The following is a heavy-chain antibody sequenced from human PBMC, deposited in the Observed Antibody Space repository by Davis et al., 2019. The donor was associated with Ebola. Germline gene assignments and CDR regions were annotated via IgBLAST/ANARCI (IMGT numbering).Heavy chain of an antibody. D-gene: IGHD3-16*02. CDR2: ISGSGGST. CDR1: GFTFSSYA. CDR3: ARGDRDDYVWGSYRRYFDY. J-gene: IGHJ4*02. Sequence: GESLKISCAASGFTFSSYAMSWVRQAPGKGLEWVSSISGSGGSTYSADSVKGRFTISRDNSQNTLYMQMNSLRAEDTAVYYCARGDRDDYVWGSYRRYFDYWGQGTLVTVSS. V-gene: IGHV3-23*01.